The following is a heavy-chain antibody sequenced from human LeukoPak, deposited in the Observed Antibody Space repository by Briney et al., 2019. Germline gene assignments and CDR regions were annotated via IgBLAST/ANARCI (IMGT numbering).Heavy chain of an antibody. Sequence: SETLSLTCTVSGGSINSGSYFWNWTRQPAGKKLEFIGRVHSSGSSHYAPSLKSRATISIDSSTNQFSLRLNSVTAADSAVYYCARSYDTRGYQSRGFDYWGQGTLVSVSS. V-gene: IGHV4-61*02. D-gene: IGHD3-22*01. CDR1: GGSINSGSYF. CDR2: VHSSGSS. CDR3: ARSYDTRGYQSRGFDY. J-gene: IGHJ4*02.